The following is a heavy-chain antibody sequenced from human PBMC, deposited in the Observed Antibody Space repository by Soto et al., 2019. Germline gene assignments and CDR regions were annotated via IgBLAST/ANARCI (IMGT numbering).Heavy chain of an antibody. V-gene: IGHV3-23*01. CDR2: ISGSGGST. CDR3: AKEHTYYYGMDV. CDR1: GFTFSSYA. D-gene: IGHD2-21*01. Sequence: GGSLRLSCAASGFTFSSYAMSWVRQAPGKGLEWVSDISGSGGSTYYADSVKGRFTISRDNSKNTLYLQMNSLRDEETAVYYCAKEHTYYYGMDVWGQGTTVTVSS. J-gene: IGHJ6*02.